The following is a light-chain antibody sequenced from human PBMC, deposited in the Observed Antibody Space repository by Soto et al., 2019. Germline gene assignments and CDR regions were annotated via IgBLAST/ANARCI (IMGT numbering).Light chain of an antibody. J-gene: IGKJ2*01. CDR1: QSVSSNY. CDR2: GAS. V-gene: IGKV3-20*01. CDR3: QQYISSPYT. Sequence: IVLTQSPGTLSLSPGERAALSCRASQSVSSNYLAWYQQKPGQAPRLLIYGASSRATGIPDRFSGSGSGTDFTLTISGLEPEDLAVYYCQQYISSPYTFGQGTKVDIK.